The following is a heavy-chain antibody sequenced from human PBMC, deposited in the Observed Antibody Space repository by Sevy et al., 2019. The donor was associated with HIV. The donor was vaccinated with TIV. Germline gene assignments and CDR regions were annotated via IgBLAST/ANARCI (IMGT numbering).Heavy chain of an antibody. CDR2: ISGSGGST. V-gene: IGHV3-23*01. D-gene: IGHD4-17*01. J-gene: IGHJ4*02. CDR1: GFTFSSYA. Sequence: GGSLRLSCAASGFTFSSYAMSWVRQAPGKGLEWVSAISGSGGSTYYADSVKGRFTISRDNSKNTLYLQMNILRAEDTAVYYCAKAIRMTTVTAFDYWGQGTLVTVSS. CDR3: AKAIRMTTVTAFDY.